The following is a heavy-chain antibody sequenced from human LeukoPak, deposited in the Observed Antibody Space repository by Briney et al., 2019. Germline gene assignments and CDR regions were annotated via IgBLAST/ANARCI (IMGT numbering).Heavy chain of an antibody. J-gene: IGHJ1*01. CDR1: GFTFSSYA. D-gene: IGHD3-22*01. CDR3: AKDLGGYLRAEYFQH. Sequence: PGGSLRLSCAASGFTFSSYAMSWVRQAPGKGLEWVSAISGSGGSTYYADSVKGRFSISRDNSKNTLYLQMNSLRPEDTAMYYCAKDLGGYLRAEYFQHWGQGTLVTVSS. CDR2: ISGSGGST. V-gene: IGHV3-23*01.